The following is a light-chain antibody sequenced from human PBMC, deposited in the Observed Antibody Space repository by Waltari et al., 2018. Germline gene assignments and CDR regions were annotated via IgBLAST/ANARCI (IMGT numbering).Light chain of an antibody. CDR2: AAS. CDR3: QQYDWSPPGYT. Sequence: IALTQSPGTLSLSPGERATLSCRASQTVDSNSVAWYQQRPGQVPRLLNVAASSRATGIPDRFSASGSGTDFTLTISRLEPEGFAVYYCQQYDWSPPGYTFGQGTKLEIK. J-gene: IGKJ2*01. V-gene: IGKV3-20*01. CDR1: QTVDSNS.